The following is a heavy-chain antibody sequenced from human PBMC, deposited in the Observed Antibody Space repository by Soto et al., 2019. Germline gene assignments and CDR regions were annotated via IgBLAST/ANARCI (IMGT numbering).Heavy chain of an antibody. CDR1: GFTFRGYY. V-gene: IGHV3-11*05. CDR3: ARGDPPLWFGE. CDR2: VSSSSSYT. J-gene: IGHJ6*02. Sequence: QVQLVESGGGLMEPGGSLRLSGAASGFTFRGYYMSWIRQAPGKGLEWVTYVSSSSSYTNYADSVKGRFTIYRDNAKNSLYLQMNSLRAEDTAVYYCARGDPPLWFGEGGQGTTVTGSS. D-gene: IGHD3-10*01.